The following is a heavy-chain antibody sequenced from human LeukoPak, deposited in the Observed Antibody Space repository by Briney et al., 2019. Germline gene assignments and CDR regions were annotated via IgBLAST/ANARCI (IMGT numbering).Heavy chain of an antibody. Sequence: ASVKVSCKASGYTFTSYGISWVRQAPGQGLEWMGWISAYNGNTNYAQKLQGRVTMTTDTSTSTAYMELRSLRSDDTAVYYCARDRDREWELWAFDIWGQGTMVTVSS. CDR1: GYTFTSYG. V-gene: IGHV1-18*01. D-gene: IGHD1-26*01. CDR3: ARDRDREWELWAFDI. J-gene: IGHJ3*02. CDR2: ISAYNGNT.